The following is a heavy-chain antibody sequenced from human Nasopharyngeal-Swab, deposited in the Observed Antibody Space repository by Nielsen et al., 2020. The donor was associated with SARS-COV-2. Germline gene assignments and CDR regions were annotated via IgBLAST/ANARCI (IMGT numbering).Heavy chain of an antibody. CDR2: ISSSDSTT. V-gene: IGHV3-48*03. Sequence: VRQAPGKGLEWVSYISSSDSTTYCADSVKGRFTISRDNAKNSLYLQMNSLRVEDTGVYYCARADSSGWFFSDWGRGTLVTVSS. D-gene: IGHD6-19*01. J-gene: IGHJ4*02. CDR3: ARADSSGWFFSD.